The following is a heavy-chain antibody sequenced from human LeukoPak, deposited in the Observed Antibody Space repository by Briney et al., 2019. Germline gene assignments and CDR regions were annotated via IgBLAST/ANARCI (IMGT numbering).Heavy chain of an antibody. Sequence: PSETLSLTCTVSGYSINSGYYWVWIRQPPGKGLEWIGSIYRSGSTNYNPSLKSRVTISVDTSKNQFSLKVSSVTAADTAVYYCARGDCSGSICYSPMDVWGTGTTVTVSS. CDR1: GYSINSGYY. CDR3: ARGDCSGSICYSPMDV. J-gene: IGHJ6*03. D-gene: IGHD2-21*01. V-gene: IGHV4-38-2*02. CDR2: IYRSGST.